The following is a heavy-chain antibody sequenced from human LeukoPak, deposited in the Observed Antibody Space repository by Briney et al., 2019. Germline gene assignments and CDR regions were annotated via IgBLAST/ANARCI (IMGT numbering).Heavy chain of an antibody. V-gene: IGHV3-66*02. J-gene: IGHJ4*02. CDR2: IYYDGDT. CDR1: GFTFTNYS. D-gene: IGHD3-16*01. Sequence: GGSLRLFCAASGFTFTNYSMHWVSQAPGKGLEWLSIIYYDGDTSYADSVKGRFSISRDISKNTLYLQMSSLRADDTAMYYCAKGGEMRTVFFDSWGQGSLVTVSS. CDR3: AKGGEMRTVFFDS.